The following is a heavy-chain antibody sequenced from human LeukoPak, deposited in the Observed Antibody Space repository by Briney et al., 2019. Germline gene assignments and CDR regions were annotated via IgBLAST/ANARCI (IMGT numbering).Heavy chain of an antibody. V-gene: IGHV1-18*01. CDR1: GYTLTSYG. D-gene: IGHD1-7*01. CDR3: ARGSIGTGTTLQH. Sequence: ASLKDSCKASGYTLTSYGISWVRQAPGQGLEWMGLISAYNGITNNARKLPGRVTMTPDPSTSTAYMELPNLRSDDTGVYYCARGSIGTGTTLQHWGQGTLVSVSS. CDR2: ISAYNGIT. J-gene: IGHJ1*01.